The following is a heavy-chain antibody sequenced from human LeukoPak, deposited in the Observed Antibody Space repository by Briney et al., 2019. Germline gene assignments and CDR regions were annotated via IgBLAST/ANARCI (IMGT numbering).Heavy chain of an antibody. CDR3: AKPVEVWYYFDY. CDR1: GFTFSSNA. J-gene: IGHJ4*02. CDR2: ISGSGGST. D-gene: IGHD2-21*01. V-gene: IGHV3-23*01. Sequence: SGGSLRLSCAASGFTFSSNAMSWVRQAPGKGREWVSAISGSGGSTYSADSVKGRFTISRDNSKNTLYLQMNSLRAEDTAVYYCAKPVEVWYYFDYWGQGTLVTVSS.